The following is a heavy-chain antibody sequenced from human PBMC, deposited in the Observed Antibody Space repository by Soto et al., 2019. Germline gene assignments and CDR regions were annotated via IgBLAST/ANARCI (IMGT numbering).Heavy chain of an antibody. CDR1: GFTFSSYS. CDR3: ARDGPRCSSTSCYDY. CDR2: ISSSNSLI. Sequence: GGSLRLSCAASGFTFSSYSMNWVRQAPGKGLEWVSYISSSNSLIYYGDSVKGRFTISRDNAKNSLYLQMNSLRGEDTAVYYCARDGPRCSSTSCYDYWGQGTLVTVSS. J-gene: IGHJ4*02. D-gene: IGHD2-2*01. V-gene: IGHV3-48*04.